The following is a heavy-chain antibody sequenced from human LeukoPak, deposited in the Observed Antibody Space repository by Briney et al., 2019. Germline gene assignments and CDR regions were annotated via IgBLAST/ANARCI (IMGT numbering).Heavy chain of an antibody. J-gene: IGHJ4*02. D-gene: IGHD3-10*01. V-gene: IGHV3-30*03. CDR1: GFTFSSYG. CDR3: ARPLWFGESSAFDY. Sequence: GGPLRLSCAASGFTFSSYGMHWVRQAPGKGLEWVAVISYDGSNKYYADSVKGRFTISRDNSKNTLYLQMNSLRAEDTAVYYCARPLWFGESSAFDYWGQGTLVTVSS. CDR2: ISYDGSNK.